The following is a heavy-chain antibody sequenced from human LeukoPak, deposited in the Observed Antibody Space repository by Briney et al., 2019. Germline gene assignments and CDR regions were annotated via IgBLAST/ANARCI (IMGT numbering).Heavy chain of an antibody. V-gene: IGHV1-18*03. D-gene: IGHD4-17*01. CDR1: GYTFTSYS. CDR2: ISAYNGNT. CDR3: ARDFTYGYWFDP. J-gene: IGHJ5*02. Sequence: GASVKVSCKASGYTFTSYSISWVRQAPGQGLEWMGWISAYNGNTNYAQKLQGRVTMTTDTSTSTAYMELRSLRSDDMAVYYCARDFTYGYWFDPWGQGTLVTVSS.